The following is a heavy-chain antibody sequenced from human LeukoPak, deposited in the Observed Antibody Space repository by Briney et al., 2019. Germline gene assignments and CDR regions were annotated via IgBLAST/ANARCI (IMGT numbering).Heavy chain of an antibody. CDR2: IHYSGST. D-gene: IGHD3-10*01. CDR1: GGAFSDYY. V-gene: IGHV4-59*01. Sequence: SETLSLTCGVYGGAFSDYYWSWIRQPPGKGLEWIGYIHYSGSTNYKPSLKSRVTISVDTSKNQFSLKLSSVTAADTAVYYCARVEEGYGSGRRENYYYYYMDVWGKGTTVTISS. CDR3: ARVEEGYGSGRRENYYYYYMDV. J-gene: IGHJ6*03.